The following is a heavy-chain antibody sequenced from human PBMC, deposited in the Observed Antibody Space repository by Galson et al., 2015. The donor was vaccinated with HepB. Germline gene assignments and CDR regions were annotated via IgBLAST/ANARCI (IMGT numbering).Heavy chain of an antibody. V-gene: IGHV3-30*04. Sequence: SLRLSCAASGFTFSSYAMHWVRQAPGKGLEWVAVISYDGSNKYYADSVKGRFTISRDNSKNTLYLQMNSLRAEDTAVYYCARESGYSYVNDYWGQGTLVTVSS. CDR3: ARESGYSYVNDY. CDR2: ISYDGSNK. CDR1: GFTFSSYA. J-gene: IGHJ4*02. D-gene: IGHD5-18*01.